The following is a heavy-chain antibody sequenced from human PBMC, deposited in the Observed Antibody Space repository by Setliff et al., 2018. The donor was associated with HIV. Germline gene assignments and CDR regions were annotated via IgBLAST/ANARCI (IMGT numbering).Heavy chain of an antibody. CDR2: ISPILGTT. CDR3: ARGGAYVERLFPPSYYMDL. CDR1: GGSFNNYA. Sequence: GASVKVSCKAAGGSFNNYAISWVRQAPGQGLEWVGGISPILGTTNSGPRFHGRVTITADKSTGAIYLDLRGLRVDDTAIYYCARGGAYVERLFPPSYYMDLWGIGTSVTVS. V-gene: IGHV1-69*10. J-gene: IGHJ6*03. D-gene: IGHD3-3*01.